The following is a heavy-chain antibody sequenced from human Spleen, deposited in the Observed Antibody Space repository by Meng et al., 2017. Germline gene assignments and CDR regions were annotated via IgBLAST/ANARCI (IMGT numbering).Heavy chain of an antibody. J-gene: IGHJ4*02. V-gene: IGHV1-69*05. CDR1: GYTFTNYY. CDR3: AREARAPLHYCDSGQNYFDY. D-gene: IGHD3-9*01. CDR2: IIPIFGKA. Sequence: SVKVSCKASGYTFTNYYMHWVRQAPGQGPEWMGGIIPIFGKANYAQKFQGRVTITTDESTSTAYMELSRLRSEDTAVYYCAREARAPLHYCDSGQNYFDYWGQGTLVTVSS.